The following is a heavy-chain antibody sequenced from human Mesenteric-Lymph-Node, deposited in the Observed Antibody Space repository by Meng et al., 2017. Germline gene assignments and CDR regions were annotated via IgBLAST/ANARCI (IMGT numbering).Heavy chain of an antibody. CDR2: ISWDDDT. J-gene: IGHJ4*02. CDR3: AKDGRSSWPYYFES. D-gene: IGHD6-13*01. CDR1: GFTFEHYT. Sequence: GGSLRLSCEASGFTFEHYTMYWVRQAPGKGLEWVSLISWDDDTYYVDSVKGRFTVSRDNSKKSLYLQMNSLRPEDTGLYFCAKDGRSSWPYYFESWGQGTLVTVSS. V-gene: IGHV3-43*01.